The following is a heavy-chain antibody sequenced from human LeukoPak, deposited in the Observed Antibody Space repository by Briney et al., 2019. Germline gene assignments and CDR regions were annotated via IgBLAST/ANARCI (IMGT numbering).Heavy chain of an antibody. D-gene: IGHD1-26*01. Sequence: ASVKVSCKASGYTFTGYYMHWVRQAPGQGLELMGWINPNSGGTNYAQKFQGRVTMTRDTSISTVYMERSSLRSEDTAVYYCAREGDSGSYPSYRWFDPWGQGTLVTVSS. J-gene: IGHJ5*02. CDR2: INPNSGGT. CDR3: AREGDSGSYPSYRWFDP. CDR1: GYTFTGYY. V-gene: IGHV1-2*02.